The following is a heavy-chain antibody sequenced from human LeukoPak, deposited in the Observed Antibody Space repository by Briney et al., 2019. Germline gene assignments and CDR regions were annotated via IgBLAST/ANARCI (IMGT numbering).Heavy chain of an antibody. Sequence: SETLSLTCTVSGGSISSYYWSWIRQPPGKGLEWIGYIYYRGSTNYNPSLKSRVTISVDTSKNQFSLKLSSVTAADTAVYYCARRYPGCSGGSCYRGDYYYYMDVWGKGTTVTVSS. D-gene: IGHD2-15*01. CDR2: IYYRGST. CDR1: GGSISSYY. V-gene: IGHV4-59*08. J-gene: IGHJ6*03. CDR3: ARRYPGCSGGSCYRGDYYYYMDV.